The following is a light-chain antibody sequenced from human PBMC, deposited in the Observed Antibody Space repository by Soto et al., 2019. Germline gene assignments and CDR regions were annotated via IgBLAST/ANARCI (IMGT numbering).Light chain of an antibody. Sequence: EVVMTQSPATLSVSPGDRATLSCRASQSVSSSYLAWYQQKPGQAPRLLIYGASSRATGIPDRFSGSGSGTEFTLTISGLQPDDFASYYCQQYNTYFSLTFGGGTKVDIK. CDR1: QSVSSSY. J-gene: IGKJ4*01. CDR2: GAS. V-gene: IGKV3D-15*01. CDR3: QQYNTYFSLT.